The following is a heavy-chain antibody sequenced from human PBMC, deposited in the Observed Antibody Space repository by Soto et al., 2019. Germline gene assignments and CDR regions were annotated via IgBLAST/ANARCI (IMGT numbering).Heavy chain of an antibody. Sequence: EVQLVESGGGLVQPGRSLRLSCAASGFTFDDYAMHWVRQAPGKGLEWVSGISWNSGSIGYADSVKGRFTISRDNAQHALYLQMNSLRAEATALYYCARGSWNDKYYFDYWGQGTLVTVSS. V-gene: IGHV3-9*01. CDR2: ISWNSGSI. J-gene: IGHJ4*02. D-gene: IGHD1-1*01. CDR3: ARGSWNDKYYFDY. CDR1: GFTFDDYA.